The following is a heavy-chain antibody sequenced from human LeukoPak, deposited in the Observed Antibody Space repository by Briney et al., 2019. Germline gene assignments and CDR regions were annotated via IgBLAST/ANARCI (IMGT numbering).Heavy chain of an antibody. Sequence: GGSLRLSCTPSGFTFSSYSMNWVRQAPGKGLEWVSSISSSSSYIFYADSVKGRFTISRDNAKNSLYLQVNSLRAQDTAVYYCAISMITMVRGVIKSPFDYWGQGTLVTVSS. CDR3: AISMITMVRGVIKSPFDY. CDR1: GFTFSSYS. V-gene: IGHV3-21*01. CDR2: ISSSSSYI. J-gene: IGHJ4*02. D-gene: IGHD3-10*01.